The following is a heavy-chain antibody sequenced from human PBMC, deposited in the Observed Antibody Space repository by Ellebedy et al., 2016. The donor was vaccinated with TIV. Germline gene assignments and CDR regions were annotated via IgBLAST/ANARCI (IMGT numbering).Heavy chain of an antibody. CDR1: KFAFSPFA. J-gene: IGHJ5*02. D-gene: IGHD3-10*02. CDR2: TSYDEATK. V-gene: IGHV3-30*04. Sequence: PGGSLRLSCVASKFAFSPFAMHWVRKASGKGPEGVAETSYDEATKWYADSVKGRFTISRDNSKSTLFLQMNSLRVEDTAIYYCAREVFGIGWSEADLWGLGTLVTVSS. CDR3: AREVFGIGWSEADL.